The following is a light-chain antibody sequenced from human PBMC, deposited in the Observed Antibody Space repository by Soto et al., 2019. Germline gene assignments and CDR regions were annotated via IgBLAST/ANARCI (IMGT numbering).Light chain of an antibody. CDR2: NNN. CDR1: SSNIGSNT. V-gene: IGLV1-44*01. J-gene: IGLJ2*01. CDR3: AAWDDSLNGHVV. Sequence: QSVLTQPPSASGTPGQRVTISCSGSSSNIGSNTVNWYQQLPGTAPKLLIYNNNQRPSGVPDRFSGSKSGASASLASSGLRSEDEADYYWAAWDDSLNGHVVFGGGTKLTVL.